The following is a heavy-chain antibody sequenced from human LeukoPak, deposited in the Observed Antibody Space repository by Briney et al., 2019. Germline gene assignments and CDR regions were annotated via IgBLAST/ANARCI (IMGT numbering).Heavy chain of an antibody. J-gene: IGHJ4*02. V-gene: IGHV4-4*07. D-gene: IGHD3-22*01. CDR3: ARGRGYYDSGGYLLDY. CDR2: IYTSGST. CDR1: GGSISSYY. Sequence: SETLSLTCTVSGGSISSYYWSWIRQPAGKGLEWIGRIYTSGSTNYNPSLKSRVTMSVDTSKNQFSLKLSSVTAADTAVYYCARGRGYYDSGGYLLDYWGQGILVTVSS.